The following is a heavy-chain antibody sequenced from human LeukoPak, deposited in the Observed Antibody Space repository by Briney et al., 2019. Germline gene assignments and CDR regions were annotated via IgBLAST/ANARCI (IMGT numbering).Heavy chain of an antibody. V-gene: IGHV3-9*01. CDR1: GFTFGDYA. CDR3: AKARADSSGYQRYFDY. CDR2: ISWDSGSI. Sequence: GGSLRLSRAASGFTFGDYAMHWVRQAPGKGLEWVSGISWDSGSIGYAGSVKGRFTISRDNAKNSLYLQMNRLRAEDTALHYCAKARADSSGYQRYFDYWGQGTLVTVSS. D-gene: IGHD3-22*01. J-gene: IGHJ4*02.